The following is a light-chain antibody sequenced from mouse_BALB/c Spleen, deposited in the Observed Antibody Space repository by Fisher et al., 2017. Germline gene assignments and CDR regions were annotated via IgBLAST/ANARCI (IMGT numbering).Light chain of an antibody. J-gene: IGKJ2*01. CDR3: HQRSNYLYT. CDR2: STS. CDR1: SSVSSSY. V-gene: IGKV4-79*01. Sequence: IVMTQSTAILSASPGEKVTMTCSASSSVSSSYLYWYQQKPGSSPKLWIYSTSKLASGVPARFSGSGSGTSYSLTISSMEAEDAATYYCHQRSNYLYTFGGGTKLEIK.